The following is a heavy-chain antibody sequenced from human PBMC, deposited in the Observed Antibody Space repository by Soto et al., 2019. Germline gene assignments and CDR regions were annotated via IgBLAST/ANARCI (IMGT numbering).Heavy chain of an antibody. CDR2: INPNGGVT. V-gene: IGHV1-2*04. J-gene: IGHJ6*03. CDR3: ARESGGATATLDYYDFYMDV. Sequence: QVQLVQSGAEVRKPGASVTVSCRSSGDSFNDYYIHWVRQAPGQGFEWMGWINPNGGVTKYAQKFQGWVSMTRDTSIRPVYMQLSRLRSDDTAVYYCARESGGATATLDYYDFYMDVWGTGTTVTVSS. CDR1: GDSFNDYY. D-gene: IGHD5-12*01.